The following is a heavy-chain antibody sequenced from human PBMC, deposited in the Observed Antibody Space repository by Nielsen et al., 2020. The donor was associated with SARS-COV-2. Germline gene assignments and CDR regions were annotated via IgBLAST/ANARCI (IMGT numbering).Heavy chain of an antibody. Sequence: WVRQAPGQRLEWIGWIVVGSGNTNYAQKFQERVTITRDMSTSTAYMELSSLRSEDTAVYYCAAEGRQNRLQHLVQTDAFDIWGQGTMVTVSS. CDR2: IVVGSGNT. D-gene: IGHD6-13*01. V-gene: IGHV1-58*01. CDR3: AAEGRQNRLQHLVQTDAFDI. J-gene: IGHJ3*02.